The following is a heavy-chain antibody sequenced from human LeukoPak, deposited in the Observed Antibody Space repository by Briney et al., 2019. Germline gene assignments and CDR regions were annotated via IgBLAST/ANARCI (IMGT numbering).Heavy chain of an antibody. CDR2: ISYDGSNK. D-gene: IGHD1-14*01. CDR1: GFTFSSYA. V-gene: IGHV3-30-3*01. J-gene: IGHJ5*02. Sequence: GGSLRLSCAASGFTFSSYAMHWVRQAPGKGLEWVAVISYDGSNKYYADSVKGRFTISRDNSKNTLYLQMNGLRAEDTAVYYCARVRGTGWFDPWGQGTLVTVSS. CDR3: ARVRGTGWFDP.